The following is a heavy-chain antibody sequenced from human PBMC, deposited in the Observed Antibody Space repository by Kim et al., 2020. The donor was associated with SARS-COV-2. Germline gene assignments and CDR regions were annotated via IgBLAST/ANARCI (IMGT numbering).Heavy chain of an antibody. J-gene: IGHJ4*02. CDR1: GFTFSSYS. CDR2: ISSSSSYI. Sequence: GSLRLSCAASGFTFSSYSMNWVRQAPGKGLEWVSSISSSSSYIYYADSVKGRFTISRDNAKNSLYLQMNSRRAEDTAGFYCARAYSSGWAYFDYWGQGT. V-gene: IGHV3-21*01. D-gene: IGHD6-19*01. CDR3: ARAYSSGWAYFDY.